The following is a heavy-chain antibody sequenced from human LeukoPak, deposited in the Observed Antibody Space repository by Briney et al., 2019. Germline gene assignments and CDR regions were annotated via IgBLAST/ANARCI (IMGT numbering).Heavy chain of an antibody. V-gene: IGHV1-69*05. CDR1: GGTFSSYA. J-gene: IGHJ5*02. Sequence: SVKVSCKASGGTFSSYAISWVRQAPGQGLEWMGGIIPIFGTANYAQKFQGRVTITTDESTSTAYMELSSLRSEDTAVYYCVRSVSGWYDANWFDPWGQGTLVTVSS. CDR3: VRSVSGWYDANWFDP. D-gene: IGHD6-19*01. CDR2: IIPIFGTA.